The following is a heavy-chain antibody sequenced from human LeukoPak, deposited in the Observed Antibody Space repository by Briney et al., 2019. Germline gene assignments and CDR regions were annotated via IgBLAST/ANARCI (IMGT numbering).Heavy chain of an antibody. CDR3: AKERPTIFGVVTYYYYYGMDV. Sequence: GGSLRLSCAASGFTFSSYAMSWGRQAPGEGLEWVSAISGIGGSTYYADSVKGRFTISRDNSKNTLYLQMNSLEAEDTAVYYCAKERPTIFGVVTYYYYYGMDVWGQGTTVTVSS. CDR1: GFTFSSYA. V-gene: IGHV3-23*01. J-gene: IGHJ6*02. CDR2: ISGIGGST. D-gene: IGHD3-3*01.